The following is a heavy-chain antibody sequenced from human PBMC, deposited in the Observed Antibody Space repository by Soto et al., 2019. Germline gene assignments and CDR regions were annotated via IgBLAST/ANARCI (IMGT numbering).Heavy chain of an antibody. CDR3: AADKGGYDFWSGPTIGLDV. CDR1: AFTFTNSA. D-gene: IGHD3-3*01. CDR2: IVVGNGNT. Sequence: GASVKVSCKASAFTFTNSAVQWVRQARGQRPEWIGWIVVGNGNTNYAQKFQGRVTITRGMSTTTVYLELSSLRSEDTAVYYCAADKGGYDFWSGPTIGLDVWGQGTTVTVSS. V-gene: IGHV1-58*01. J-gene: IGHJ6*02.